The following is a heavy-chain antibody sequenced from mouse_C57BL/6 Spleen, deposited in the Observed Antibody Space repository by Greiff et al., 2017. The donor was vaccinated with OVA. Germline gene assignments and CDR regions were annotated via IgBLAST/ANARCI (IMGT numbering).Heavy chain of an antibody. CDR1: GYTFTDYY. J-gene: IGHJ4*01. Sequence: QVQLQQSGPELVKPGASVKISCKASGYTFTDYYINWVKQRPGQGLEWIGWIYPGSGNTKYNEKFKGKATLTVDTSSSTAYMQLSSLTSEDSAVYFCSNYYGSSYGYYYAMGYWGQGTSVTVSS. D-gene: IGHD1-1*01. CDR2: IYPGSGNT. V-gene: IGHV1-84*01. CDR3: SNYYGSSYGYYYAMGY.